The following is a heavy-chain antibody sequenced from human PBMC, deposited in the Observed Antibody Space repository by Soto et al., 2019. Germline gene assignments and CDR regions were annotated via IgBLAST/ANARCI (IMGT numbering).Heavy chain of an antibody. Sequence: GGSLRLSCAASGFTFSSYAMHWVRQAPGKGLEWVAVISYDGSNKYYADSVKGRFTISRDNSKNTLYLQMNSLRAEDTAVYYCARDYTAMVTLLDYWGQGTLVTVSS. D-gene: IGHD5-18*01. V-gene: IGHV3-30-3*01. CDR3: ARDYTAMVTLLDY. CDR2: ISYDGSNK. CDR1: GFTFSSYA. J-gene: IGHJ4*02.